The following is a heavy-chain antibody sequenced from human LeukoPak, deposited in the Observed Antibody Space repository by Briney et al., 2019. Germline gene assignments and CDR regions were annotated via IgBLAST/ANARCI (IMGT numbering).Heavy chain of an antibody. CDR1: GFTFSSYN. V-gene: IGHV3-21*04. D-gene: IGHD2-21*02. CDR3: AKGSKTLLFTRDHYIDV. CDR2: ITSGSSYI. J-gene: IGHJ6*03. Sequence: GGSLRLSCAASGFTFSSYNMNWVRQAPGKGLEWVSSITSGSSYIYYADSVKGRFTISRDNAKDSLYLQMNSLRAEDTAVYYCAKGSKTLLFTRDHYIDVWGKGTTVTISS.